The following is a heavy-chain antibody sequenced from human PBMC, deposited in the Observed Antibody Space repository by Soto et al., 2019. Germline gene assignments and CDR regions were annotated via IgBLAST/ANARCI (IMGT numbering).Heavy chain of an antibody. V-gene: IGHV3-15*07. J-gene: IGHJ6*02. D-gene: IGHD6-13*01. CDR3: STYTPIAPADRDRYYYGMDV. CDR2: IRSRTDGGTT. Sequence: GRSLRLSCVASGFSFTNAWMNWVRQAPGKGLEWAARIRSRTDGGTTDYAAPVKGRFTISRDDLGNTLYLQMNSLKIEDTSVYYCSTYTPIAPADRDRYYYGMDVWGQGTTVTVSS. CDR1: GFSFTNAW.